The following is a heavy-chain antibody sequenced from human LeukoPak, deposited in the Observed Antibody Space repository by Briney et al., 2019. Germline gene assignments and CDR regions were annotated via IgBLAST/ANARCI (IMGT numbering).Heavy chain of an antibody. CDR1: GGSISSYY. V-gene: IGHV4-59*01. J-gene: IGHJ5*02. CDR2: IYYSGST. Sequence: SETLSLTCTVYGGSISSYYWSWIRQPPGKGLEWIGDIYYSGSTNYNPSLKSRVTISVDTSKNQFSLKLSSVTAADTAVYYCARGSQGAVTATYNWFDPWGQGTLVTVSS. CDR3: ARGSQGAVTATYNWFDP. D-gene: IGHD2-21*02.